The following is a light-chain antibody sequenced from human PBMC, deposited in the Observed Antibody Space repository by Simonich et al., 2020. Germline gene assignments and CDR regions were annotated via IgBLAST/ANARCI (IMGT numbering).Light chain of an antibody. V-gene: IGKV3-11*01. CDR1: QSVSSY. J-gene: IGKJ4*01. CDR3: QQYNNWPPLT. CDR2: DAS. Sequence: EIVLTQSPATLSLSPGERATLSCRASQSVSSYLAWYQQKPGQAPRLLIYDASNRATGIPARFSCSGSGTDFTLTISSLEPEDFAVYYCQQYNNWPPLTFGGGTKVEIK.